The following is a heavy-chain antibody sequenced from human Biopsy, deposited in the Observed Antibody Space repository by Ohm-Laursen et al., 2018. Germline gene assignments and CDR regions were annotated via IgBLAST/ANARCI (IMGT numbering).Heavy chain of an antibody. CDR1: GGTFTNHA. J-gene: IGHJ2*01. CDR3: ARFPLGAYDDSGSYRAVEHWYFDL. D-gene: IGHD3-22*01. Sequence: SSVKVSCKTSGGTFTNHAVGWVRQAPGQGLEWVGSSIPLFNTANYADKFQGRVTLTADKSTSTAYMELSSLRSEDTAIYYCARFPLGAYDDSGSYRAVEHWYFDLWGRGTLVTVSS. V-gene: IGHV1-69*06. CDR2: SIPLFNTA.